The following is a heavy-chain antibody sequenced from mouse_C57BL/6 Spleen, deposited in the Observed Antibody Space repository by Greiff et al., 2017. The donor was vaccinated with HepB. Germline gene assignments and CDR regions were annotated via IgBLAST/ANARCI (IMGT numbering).Heavy chain of an antibody. CDR2: INPNNGGT. CDR3: ARGGDYYARAMDY. V-gene: IGHV1-26*01. CDR1: GYTFTDYY. D-gene: IGHD1-1*01. J-gene: IGHJ4*01. Sequence: VQLQQSGPELVKPGASVKISCKASGYTFTDYYMNWVKQSHGKSLEWIGDINPNNGGTSYNQKFKGKATLTVDKSSSTAYMELRSLTSEDSAVYYCARGGDYYARAMDYWGQGTSVTVSS.